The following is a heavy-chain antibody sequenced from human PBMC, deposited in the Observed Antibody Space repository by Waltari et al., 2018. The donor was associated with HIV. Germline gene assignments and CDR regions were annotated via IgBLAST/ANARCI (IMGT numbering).Heavy chain of an antibody. CDR2: TRNKANSNTT. D-gene: IGHD1-26*01. Sequence: VQLVESAGGLVQPGWSLSPSCADCGLACSHPYPDWARRPPGKVVEWVGLTRNKANSNTTEYAASVKGRLTIARDDSKNSLYLQMNSLKTEDTAVYYCARVTGAGAGRDYWGQGTLVTVSS. CDR1: GLACSHPY. J-gene: IGHJ4*02. V-gene: IGHV3-72*01. CDR3: ARVTGAGAGRDY.